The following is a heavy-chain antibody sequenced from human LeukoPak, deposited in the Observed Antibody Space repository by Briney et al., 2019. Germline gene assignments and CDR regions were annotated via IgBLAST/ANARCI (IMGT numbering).Heavy chain of an antibody. J-gene: IGHJ5*02. Sequence: SETLSLTCAVYGGSFSGYYWSWIRQPPGKGLEWIGEINHSGSTNYNPSLKSRVTISVDTSKNQFSLKLSSVTAADTAVYYCARGGRGFRASWFDPWGQGTLVTVSS. D-gene: IGHD3-10*01. CDR2: INHSGST. CDR3: ARGGRGFRASWFDP. V-gene: IGHV4-34*01. CDR1: GGSFSGYY.